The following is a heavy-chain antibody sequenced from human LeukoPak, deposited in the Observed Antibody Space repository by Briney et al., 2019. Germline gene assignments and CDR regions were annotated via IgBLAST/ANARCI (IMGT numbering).Heavy chain of an antibody. CDR3: AKRGSSVNATPRDYFDY. V-gene: IGHV3-23*01. CDR1: GFTFSSYA. D-gene: IGHD2-15*01. CDR2: ISGSGDST. Sequence: GGPPRLSCAASGFTFSSYAMSWVRQAPGKGLEWVSVISGSGDSTYYADSVKGRFTISRDNSKNTLYLQMNSLRAEDTAVYFCAKRGSSVNATPRDYFDYWGQGNLVTVSS. J-gene: IGHJ4*02.